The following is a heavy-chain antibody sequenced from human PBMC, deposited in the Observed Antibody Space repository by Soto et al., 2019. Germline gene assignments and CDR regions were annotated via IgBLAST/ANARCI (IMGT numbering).Heavy chain of an antibody. V-gene: IGHV3-48*02. CDR3: ARLTGALFDY. Sequence: QTGGSLRLSCAASGVTFSSYGLNWVRQAPGKGLEWVSYISSGSSTIYYADSVKGRFTVSRDNAKNSLYLQMNSLRDGDTAVYYCARLTGALFDYWGQGTLVTV. J-gene: IGHJ4*02. D-gene: IGHD7-27*01. CDR1: GVTFSSYG. CDR2: ISSGSSTI.